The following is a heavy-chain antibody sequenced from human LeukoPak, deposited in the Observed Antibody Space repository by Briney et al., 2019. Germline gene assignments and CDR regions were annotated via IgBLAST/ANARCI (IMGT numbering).Heavy chain of an antibody. CDR2: ISSSGTSM. Sequence: GGSLRLSCAASGFTFSSYEMNWVRQAPGKGLEWVAYISSSGTSMYYADSVKGRFTISRDNAKNSLYLQMNSLRADDTAVYYCARVLGIVGGWGQGTLVTVSS. D-gene: IGHD1-26*01. V-gene: IGHV3-48*03. J-gene: IGHJ4*02. CDR1: GFTFSSYE. CDR3: ARVLGIVGG.